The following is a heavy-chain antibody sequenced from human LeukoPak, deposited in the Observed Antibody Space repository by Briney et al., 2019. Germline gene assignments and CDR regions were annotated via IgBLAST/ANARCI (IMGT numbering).Heavy chain of an antibody. V-gene: IGHV3-30*04. CDR3: ARASPNYDILTGYYGY. CDR1: GFAFSSYA. CDR2: ISYDGSNK. Sequence: GGSLRLSCAASGFAFSSYAMHWVRQAPGKGLEWVAVISYDGSNKYYADSVKGRFTISRDNSKNTLYLQMNSLRAEVTAVYYCARASPNYDILTGYYGYWGQGTLVTVSS. D-gene: IGHD3-9*01. J-gene: IGHJ4*02.